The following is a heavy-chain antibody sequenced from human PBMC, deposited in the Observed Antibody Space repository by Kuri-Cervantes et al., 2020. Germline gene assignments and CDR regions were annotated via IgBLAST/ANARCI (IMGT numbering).Heavy chain of an antibody. J-gene: IGHJ4*02. Sequence: GGSLRLSCTVSGGSISSSSYYWGWIRQPPGKGLEWVSGISWNNHIIGYADSVRGRFTISRDNAKNSLYLQMNSLRAEDTAVYFCSRDAEGHFDSWGQGTLVTVSS. CDR3: SRDAEGHFDS. CDR2: ISWNNHII. CDR1: GGSISSSSYY. V-gene: IGHV3-9*01.